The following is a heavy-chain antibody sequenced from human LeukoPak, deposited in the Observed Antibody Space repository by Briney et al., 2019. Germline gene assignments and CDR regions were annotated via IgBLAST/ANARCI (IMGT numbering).Heavy chain of an antibody. J-gene: IGHJ5*02. V-gene: IGHV1-18*01. CDR1: GYTFRNSA. CDR3: ARDCSGGICSSLWLDP. D-gene: IGHD2-15*01. CDR2: ITAYNGNT. Sequence: ASVKVSCKASGYTFRNSAITWVRQAPGQGLERMGWITAYNGNTDYAQKFRGRVTMTTDTSTATAYMGLTNLDSDDTAVYYCARDCSGGICSSLWLDPWGQGTLVTVSS.